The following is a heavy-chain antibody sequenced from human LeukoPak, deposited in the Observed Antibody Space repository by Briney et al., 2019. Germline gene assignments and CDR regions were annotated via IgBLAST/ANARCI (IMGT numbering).Heavy chain of an antibody. V-gene: IGHV3-23*01. CDR2: ISDSGDYT. CDR3: AKDTSIGKYCTSGVCSPFDY. D-gene: IGHD2-8*01. J-gene: IGHJ4*02. Sequence: PGESLTLSCAASGFTFNTYGFHWVRQAPGKGLEWVSAISDSGDYTYYADSVKGRFTISRDNSKNTLYLHVNSLRAEDTAVYYCAKDTSIGKYCTSGVCSPFDYWGQGTLVTVSS. CDR1: GFTFNTYG.